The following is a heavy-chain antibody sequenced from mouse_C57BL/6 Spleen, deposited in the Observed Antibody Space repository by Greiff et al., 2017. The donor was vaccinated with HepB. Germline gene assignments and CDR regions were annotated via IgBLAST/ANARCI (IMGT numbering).Heavy chain of an antibody. J-gene: IGHJ1*03. CDR3: AGYSYDGSSYWYFDV. CDR2: INPSTGGT. D-gene: IGHD1-1*01. V-gene: IGHV1-43*01. Sequence: EVQLQQSGPELVKPGVSVKISCKASGYSFTGYYMHWVKQSSEKSLEWIGEINPSTGGTSYNQKFKGKATLTVDKSSSTAYMQLKSLTSEDSAVYYCAGYSYDGSSYWYFDVWGTGTTVTVSS. CDR1: GYSFTGYY.